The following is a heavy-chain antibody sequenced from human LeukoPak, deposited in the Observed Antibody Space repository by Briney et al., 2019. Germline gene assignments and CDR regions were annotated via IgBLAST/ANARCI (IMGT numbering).Heavy chain of an antibody. J-gene: IGHJ4*02. Sequence: GASVKVSLKASGYTFTSYGICWVRQAPRQGLEWVGWINAYNGNTNYAQKLQGRVTMTTDTSTSTDYLELRSLRSDDTAVYYCARDREYSSGWYVVYFDYWGQGTLGTVSS. V-gene: IGHV1-18*01. CDR1: GYTFTSYG. CDR3: ARDREYSSGWYVVYFDY. D-gene: IGHD6-19*01. CDR2: INAYNGNT.